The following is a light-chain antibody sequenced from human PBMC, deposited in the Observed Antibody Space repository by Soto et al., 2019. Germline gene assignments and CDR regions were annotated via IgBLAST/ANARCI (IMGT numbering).Light chain of an antibody. Sequence: EIVLTQSPGTLSLSPVERATLSCRASQSVSSSYLAWYQQKPGQAPRLLIYGASSRATGIPVRFSGSGSGTEFTLTISSLQSEDFAVYYCQQYNNWPLTFGQGTRLEIK. CDR1: QSVSSSY. J-gene: IGKJ5*01. CDR2: GAS. V-gene: IGKV3-15*01. CDR3: QQYNNWPLT.